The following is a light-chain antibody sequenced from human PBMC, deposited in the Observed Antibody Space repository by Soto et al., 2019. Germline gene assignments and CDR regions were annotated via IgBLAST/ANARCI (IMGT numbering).Light chain of an antibody. CDR3: QQTFNSPPT. CDR1: QAINTY. CDR2: TTS. J-gene: IGKJ4*01. Sequence: DIQMTQSPSTLSASVGDTVTMSCRASQAINTYVNWYQLKPGEAPKLLIYTTSTLQAGVPSRFSGSVSGTDFTLTITGLQTEDFATYSCQQTFNSPPTFARGTKVDIK. V-gene: IGKV1-39*01.